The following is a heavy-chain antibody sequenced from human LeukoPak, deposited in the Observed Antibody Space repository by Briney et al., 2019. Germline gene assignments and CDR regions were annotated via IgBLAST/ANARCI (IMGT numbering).Heavy chain of an antibody. V-gene: IGHV4-31*03. CDR1: GGSISSGGYY. CDR3: AGMTTVTIESDNWFDP. D-gene: IGHD4-17*01. J-gene: IGHJ5*02. CDR2: IYYSGST. Sequence: KTSETLSLTCTVSGGSISSGGYYWSWIRQHPGKGLEWIGYIYYSGSTYYNPSLKSRVTISVDTSKNQFSLKLSSVTAADTAVYYCAGMTTVTIESDNWFDPWGQGTLVTVSS.